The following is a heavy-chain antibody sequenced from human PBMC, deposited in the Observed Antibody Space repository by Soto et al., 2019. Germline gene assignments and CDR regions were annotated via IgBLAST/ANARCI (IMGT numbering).Heavy chain of an antibody. CDR2: IISDGSSA. CDR1: GFRFSSYW. D-gene: IGHD4-17*01. V-gene: IGHV3-74*01. J-gene: IGHJ4*02. CDR3: ARYHYGALDF. Sequence: EVQLVESGGGLAQPGGSLRLSCAAAGFRFSSYWMHWVRQAPGKGLVWVSRIISDGSSADYADSVKGRFSISRDNAKNTLFLQMHSLRAEDTAVYYCARYHYGALDFWGQGALVTVSS.